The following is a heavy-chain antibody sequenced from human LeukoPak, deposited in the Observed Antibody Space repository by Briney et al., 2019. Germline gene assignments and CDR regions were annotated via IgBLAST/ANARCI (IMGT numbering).Heavy chain of an antibody. Sequence: GGSLRLSCAASGFTFSSYSMNWVRQAPGKGLEWVSSISSSSSYIYYADSVKGRFTISRDNAKNSLYLQMNSLRAEDTAVYYCARDELGELTMENWFDPWGQGTLVTVSS. CDR3: ARDELGELTMENWFDP. V-gene: IGHV3-21*01. D-gene: IGHD3-10*01. CDR2: ISSSSSYI. J-gene: IGHJ5*02. CDR1: GFTFSSYS.